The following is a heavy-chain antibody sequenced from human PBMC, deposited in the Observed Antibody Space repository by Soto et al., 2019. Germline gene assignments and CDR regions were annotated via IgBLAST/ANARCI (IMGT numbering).Heavy chain of an antibody. CDR2: INPSGGST. Sequence: ASVKVSCKASGYTFTSYYMHWVRQAPGQGLEWMGIINPSGGSTSYAQKFQGRVTMTRDTSTSTVYMELSSLRSEDTAVYYCARDNTDTAMVPYYGMDVWGQGTTVTVSS. V-gene: IGHV1-46*01. J-gene: IGHJ6*02. D-gene: IGHD5-18*01. CDR1: GYTFTSYY. CDR3: ARDNTDTAMVPYYGMDV.